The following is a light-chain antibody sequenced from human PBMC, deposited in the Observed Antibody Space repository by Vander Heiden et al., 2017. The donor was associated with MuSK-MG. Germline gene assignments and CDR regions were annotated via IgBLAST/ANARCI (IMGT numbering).Light chain of an antibody. Sequence: EIVLTQSPATLSLSPGEGATLSCRASQSVKTYLAWYQQKPGQAPRLLSSDVSNRATGIPARFSGSGSGTDFTLTISSLEPEDFADYDCQQRDSWPLTFGGGTKVEIK. J-gene: IGKJ4*01. V-gene: IGKV3-11*01. CDR2: DVS. CDR1: QSVKTY. CDR3: QQRDSWPLT.